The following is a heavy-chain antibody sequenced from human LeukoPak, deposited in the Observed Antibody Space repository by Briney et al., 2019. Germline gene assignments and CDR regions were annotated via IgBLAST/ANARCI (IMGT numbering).Heavy chain of an antibody. V-gene: IGHV3-7*01. Sequence: GGSLRLSYAASGFTFSGYWMTWCRRAPGKDRQWVAKLRPDGSYQYYDVSVKGHFTISRGNAKPSLYLQMNGLRAHDTAIYYCARDAYDDASESWGQGTLVTVSS. J-gene: IGHJ5*02. CDR3: ARDAYDDASES. D-gene: IGHD3-3*01. CDR1: GFTFSGYW. CDR2: LRPDGSYQ.